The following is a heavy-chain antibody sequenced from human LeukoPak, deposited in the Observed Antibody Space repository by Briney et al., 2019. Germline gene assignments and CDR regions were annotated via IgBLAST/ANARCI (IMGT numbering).Heavy chain of an antibody. V-gene: IGHV3-9*01. CDR2: ISWNSGSV. J-gene: IGHJ4*02. Sequence: GGSLRLSCAASGFTFDDYAMHWVRQAPGKGLEWVSGISWNSGSVGYADSVKGRFTISRDNAKNSLYLQMNSLRAEDTALYYCAKDISSRRTYDILTGYSGFDYWGQGTLVTVSS. CDR1: GFTFDDYA. CDR3: AKDISSRRTYDILTGYSGFDY. D-gene: IGHD3-9*01.